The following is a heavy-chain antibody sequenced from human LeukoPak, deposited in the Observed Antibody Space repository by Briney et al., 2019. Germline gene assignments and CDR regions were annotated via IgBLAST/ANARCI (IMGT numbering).Heavy chain of an antibody. J-gene: IGHJ4*02. CDR3: ARDRSYDFWSGYSTPDY. CDR2: IWYDGSNK. Sequence: GRSLRLSCAASGFTFSSYGMHWVRQAPGKGLEWVAGIWYDGSNKYYADSVKGRFTISRDNSKNTLDLQMNSLRAEDTAVYYCARDRSYDFWSGYSTPDYWGQGTLVTVSS. CDR1: GFTFSSYG. V-gene: IGHV3-33*01. D-gene: IGHD3-3*01.